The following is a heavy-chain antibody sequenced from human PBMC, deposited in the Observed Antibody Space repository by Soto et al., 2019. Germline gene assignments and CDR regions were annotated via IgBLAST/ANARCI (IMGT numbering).Heavy chain of an antibody. CDR3: ARDDVLCDGGPCYGVTLDD. J-gene: IGHJ6*03. D-gene: IGHD2-15*01. V-gene: IGHV3-66*01. CDR1: GFTVSSKY. Sequence: EVHLVESGGGLVQPGGSLRLSCAASGFTVSSKYMSWVRQAPGKGLEWVSRIQSGGPTYYADSVKGRFTIFRDTSENTMHLPMDSLRAEVTAVYYWARDDVLCDGGPCYGVTLDDRGKWTTVTVSS. CDR2: IQSGGPT.